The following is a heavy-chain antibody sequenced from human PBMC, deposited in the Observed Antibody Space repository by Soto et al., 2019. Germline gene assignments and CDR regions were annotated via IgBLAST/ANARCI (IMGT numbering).Heavy chain of an antibody. CDR2: IRFDGTNP. D-gene: IGHD3-3*01. Sequence: QVQLVESGGGVVQPGTSLRLSCAASGFSFRDFGMQWVRQAPGKGLEWVAIIRFDGTNPYYADSVKGRFTVSRDNSKNTLFLQMNSIRVDDTAMYYCTRDVLSGRNYTGSHFWGQGTLVFVSS. CDR3: TRDVLSGRNYTGSHF. J-gene: IGHJ4*02. CDR1: GFSFRDFG. V-gene: IGHV3-30*19.